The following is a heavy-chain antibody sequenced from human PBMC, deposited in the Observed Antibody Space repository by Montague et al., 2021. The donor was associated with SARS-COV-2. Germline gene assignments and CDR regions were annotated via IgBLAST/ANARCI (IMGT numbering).Heavy chain of an antibody. CDR1: GFTFSSYE. CDR2: ISRSGDLI. CDR3: ARHYGDYFYDYYGMDV. V-gene: IGHV3-48*03. Sequence: SLRLSCSASGFTFSSYEMNWVRQAPGKGLEWLSYISRSGDLIYYXASVKGRFTISRDNAKRSLYLQMTSLRAEDTAVYYCARHYGDYFYDYYGMDVWGQGTTVTVSS. J-gene: IGHJ6*02. D-gene: IGHD4-17*01.